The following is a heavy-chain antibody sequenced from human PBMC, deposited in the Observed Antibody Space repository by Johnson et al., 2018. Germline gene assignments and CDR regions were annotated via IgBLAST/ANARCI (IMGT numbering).Heavy chain of an antibody. CDR3: AKDSHYESSGQGAFEI. CDR1: GFTFSSYG. CDR2: IWYDGSNK. Sequence: QVQLVQSGGGVVQPGRSLRLSCAASGFTFSSYGMHWVRQAPGKGLEWVAVIWYDGSNKYYADSVKGRFTISRDNAKNSLYLQMNSLRAEDTAVYYCAKDSHYESSGQGAFEIWGQGTMVTVSS. J-gene: IGHJ3*02. V-gene: IGHV3-33*03. D-gene: IGHD3-22*01.